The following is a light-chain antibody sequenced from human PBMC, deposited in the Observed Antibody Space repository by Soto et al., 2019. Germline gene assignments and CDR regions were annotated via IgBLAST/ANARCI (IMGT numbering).Light chain of an antibody. V-gene: IGKV1-39*01. CDR1: QSITSY. CDR3: QQSYTTPWT. Sequence: DIQMTQSPSSLSASVGDRVTITGRASQSITSYLNWYQQKPGKAPQLLIYAASSLQSGVPSRFSGSGSGTDFTLTISSLQPEDFATYFCQQSYTTPWTFGQGTKVEVK. CDR2: AAS. J-gene: IGKJ1*01.